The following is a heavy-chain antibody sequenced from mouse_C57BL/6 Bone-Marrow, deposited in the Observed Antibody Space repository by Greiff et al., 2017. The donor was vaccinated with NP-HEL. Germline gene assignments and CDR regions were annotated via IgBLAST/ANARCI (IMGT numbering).Heavy chain of an antibody. D-gene: IGHD1-2*01. CDR3: ARLNGLAY. V-gene: IGHV5-6*01. J-gene: IGHJ3*01. CDR1: GFTFSSYG. Sequence: VQLQQSGGDLVKPGGSLKLSCAASGFTFSSYGMSWVRQTPDKRLEWVATISSGGSYTYYPDSVKGRFTISRDNAKNTLYLQMSSLKSEDTAMYYCARLNGLAYWGQGTLVTVSA. CDR2: ISSGGSYT.